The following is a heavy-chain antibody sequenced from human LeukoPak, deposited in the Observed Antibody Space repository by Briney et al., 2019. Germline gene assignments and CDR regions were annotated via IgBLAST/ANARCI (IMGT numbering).Heavy chain of an antibody. CDR1: GFTFSTYA. V-gene: IGHV3-23*01. CDR3: TTYYYDSSGYYYPYYFDY. CDR2: ISNSGGST. J-gene: IGHJ4*02. D-gene: IGHD3-22*01. Sequence: GGSLRLSCAASGFTFSTYAMSWVRQAPGKGVEGVSGISNSGGSTYYADSAKGRFTISRDNSKNTLVLQINSLRAEDTAVYYCTTYYYDSSGYYYPYYFDYWGQGTLVTVSS.